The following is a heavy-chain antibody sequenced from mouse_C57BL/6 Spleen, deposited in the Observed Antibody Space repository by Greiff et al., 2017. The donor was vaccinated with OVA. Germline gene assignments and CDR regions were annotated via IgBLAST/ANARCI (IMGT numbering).Heavy chain of an antibody. Sequence: VQLQPPGAELVKPGASVKLSCKASGYTFTSYWMHWVKQRPGQGLEWIGMIHPNSGSTNYNEKFKSKATLTVDKSSSTAYMQLSSLTSEDSAVYYCASLYDYDAMDYWGQGTSVTVSS. CDR3: ASLYDYDAMDY. CDR1: GYTFTSYW. D-gene: IGHD2-3*01. CDR2: IHPNSGST. J-gene: IGHJ4*01. V-gene: IGHV1-64*01.